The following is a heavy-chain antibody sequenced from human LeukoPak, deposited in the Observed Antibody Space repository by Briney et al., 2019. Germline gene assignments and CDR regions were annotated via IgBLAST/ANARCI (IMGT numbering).Heavy chain of an antibody. D-gene: IGHD3-10*02. J-gene: IGHJ6*04. V-gene: IGHV3-30*02. CDR2: IQYDGSNE. CDR3: AELGITMIGGV. CDR1: GFTFSSYG. Sequence: GGSLRLSCAASGFTFSSYGMHWVRQAPGKGLEWVAYIQYDGSNEQYADSVKGRFSISRDSSKNILYLQLNSLRAEDTAVYYCAELGITMIGGVWGKGTTVTISS.